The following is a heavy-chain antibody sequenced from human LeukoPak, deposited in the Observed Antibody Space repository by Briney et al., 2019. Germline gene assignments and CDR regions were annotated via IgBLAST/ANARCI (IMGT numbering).Heavy chain of an antibody. CDR3: ARDAMAANYYYYGMDV. J-gene: IGHJ6*02. D-gene: IGHD5-24*01. CDR1: GFTFDDYA. V-gene: IGHV3-9*01. Sequence: GGSLRLSCAGSGFTFDDYAMRWVRQAPGKGLEWVSGISWNSGSIGYADSVKGRFTISRDNAKNSLYLQMNSHRAEDTAVYYCARDAMAANYYYYGMDVWGQGTTVTVSS. CDR2: ISWNSGSI.